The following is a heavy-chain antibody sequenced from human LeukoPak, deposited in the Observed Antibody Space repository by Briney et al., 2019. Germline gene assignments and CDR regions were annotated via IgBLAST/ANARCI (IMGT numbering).Heavy chain of an antibody. J-gene: IGHJ4*02. V-gene: IGHV4-59*01. Sequence: SETLSLTCTVSGGSISSYYWSWIRQPPGQGLGWIEDINYSESPNYNTSLKSRVTISVDTSKNQFSLKLSAVTAADTAVYYCARAARLQLGLDYWGQGTLVTVFS. CDR3: ARAARLQLGLDY. CDR2: INYSESP. CDR1: GGSISSYY. D-gene: IGHD1-1*01.